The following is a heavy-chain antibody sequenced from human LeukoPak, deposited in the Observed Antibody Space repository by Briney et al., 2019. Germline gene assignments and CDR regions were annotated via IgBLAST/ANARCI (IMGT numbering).Heavy chain of an antibody. CDR1: GYTLTVYY. D-gene: IGHD5-18*01. Sequence: ASVKVSCKASGYTLTVYYIHWVRQAPGQGLEWMGRITPTIRATNFAHHFHASVPITTAPSISTAYMDPSALTPDDTAVYYCAREGSGYTYGRGSYFDYWGHGILVTVSS. V-gene: IGHV1-2*06. CDR2: ITPTIRAT. J-gene: IGHJ4*01. CDR3: AREGSGYTYGRGSYFDY.